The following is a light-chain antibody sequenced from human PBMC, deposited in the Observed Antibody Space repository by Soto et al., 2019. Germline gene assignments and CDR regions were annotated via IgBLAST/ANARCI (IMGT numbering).Light chain of an antibody. CDR2: VNS. J-gene: IGLJ1*01. V-gene: IGLV1-40*01. Sequence: QSALTQPPSASGAPGQRVTISCTGSSSNIGAGYDVHWYQQLPGTAPKLLIYVNSNRPSGVPGRFSGSKSGTSASLAITGLQAEDEADYYCQSYDSSLSGYVFGTGTKLTVL. CDR3: QSYDSSLSGYV. CDR1: SSNIGAGYD.